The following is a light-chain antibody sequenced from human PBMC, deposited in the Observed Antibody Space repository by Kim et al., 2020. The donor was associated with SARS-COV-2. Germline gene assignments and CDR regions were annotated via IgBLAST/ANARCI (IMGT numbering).Light chain of an antibody. CDR1: IGRIASNY. J-gene: IGLJ3*02. V-gene: IGLV6-57*02. CDR2: EDN. Sequence: TVPISCSGSIGRIASNYVQWYQQRPGSAPTTVIYEDNQRPSGVPDRFSGSIDSSSNSASLTISGLKTEDEADYYCQSYDSSNWVFGGGTQLTVL. CDR3: QSYDSSNWV.